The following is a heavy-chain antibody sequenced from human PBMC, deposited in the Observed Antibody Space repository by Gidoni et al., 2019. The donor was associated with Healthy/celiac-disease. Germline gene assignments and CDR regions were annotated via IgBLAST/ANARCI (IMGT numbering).Heavy chain of an antibody. J-gene: IGHJ4*02. CDR2: ISAYNGNT. V-gene: IGHV1-18*01. D-gene: IGHD6-13*01. Sequence: VQLVQSGAEVKTPGASVKVSCKASGYTFTSYRISWVRQAPGQGLEWMGWISAYNGNTNYAQTLQGRVTMTTYTSTSTADMELRSLISDDTAVYYCASLAVAGNLSFDYWGQGTLVTVSS. CDR1: GYTFTSYR. CDR3: ASLAVAGNLSFDY.